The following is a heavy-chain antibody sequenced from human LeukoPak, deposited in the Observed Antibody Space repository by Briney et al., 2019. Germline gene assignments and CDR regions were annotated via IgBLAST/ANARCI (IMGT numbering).Heavy chain of an antibody. CDR2: ISSSSSYI. CDR3: ARDHGLELPGSDY. J-gene: IGHJ4*02. Sequence: GGSLRLSCAASGFTFSSYSMNWVRQAPGKGLEWVSSISSSSSYIYYADSVKGRFTISRDNAKNPLYLQMNSLRAEDTAVYYCARDHGLELPGSDYWGQGTLVTVSS. D-gene: IGHD1-7*01. CDR1: GFTFSSYS. V-gene: IGHV3-21*01.